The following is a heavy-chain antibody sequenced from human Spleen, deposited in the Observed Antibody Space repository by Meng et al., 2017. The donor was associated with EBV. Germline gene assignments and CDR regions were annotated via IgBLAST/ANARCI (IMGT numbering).Heavy chain of an antibody. Sequence: QVESQQWGAGLLKPSETLSLTCDVYGGPFDSYSWTWIRQPPGKGLEWIGEINHSGNTNYNPSLKSRVTISVDTSKRQFSLKLTSMTAADTAVYYCATWWGKGYYWGQETLVTVSS. CDR2: INHSGNT. CDR3: ATWWGKGYY. J-gene: IGHJ4*02. CDR1: GGPFDSYS. D-gene: IGHD2-8*02. V-gene: IGHV4-34*01.